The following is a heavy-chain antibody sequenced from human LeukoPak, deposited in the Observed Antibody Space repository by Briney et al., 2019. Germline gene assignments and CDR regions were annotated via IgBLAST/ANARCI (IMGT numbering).Heavy chain of an antibody. CDR2: ISYDGSNE. D-gene: IGHD2-2*02. J-gene: IGHJ4*02. Sequence: GGSLRLSCAASGFTFSSYVMHWVRQAPGKGLEWVAIISYDGSNEYYADSVKGRFAISRDNSKNTLYLQMNSLRAEDTAVYYCARDLGGEDIVAVPAAINYYFDYWGQGTLVTVSS. CDR1: GFTFSSYV. CDR3: ARDLGGEDIVAVPAAINYYFDY. V-gene: IGHV3-30*09.